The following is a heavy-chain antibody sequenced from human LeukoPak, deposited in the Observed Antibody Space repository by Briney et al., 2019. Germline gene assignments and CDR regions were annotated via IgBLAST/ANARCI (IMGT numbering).Heavy chain of an antibody. D-gene: IGHD6-13*01. CDR3: TTDTPTIAAAGTDY. Sequence: GGSLRLSCAASGFTFSNAWMSWVRQAPGKGLEWVGRIKSKTDGGTTDYAAPVKGRFTISRDDSKNTLYLQMNSLKTEDTAVYYCTTDTPTIAAAGTDYWGQGTLVTVSS. J-gene: IGHJ4*02. CDR2: IKSKTDGGTT. V-gene: IGHV3-15*01. CDR1: GFTFSNAW.